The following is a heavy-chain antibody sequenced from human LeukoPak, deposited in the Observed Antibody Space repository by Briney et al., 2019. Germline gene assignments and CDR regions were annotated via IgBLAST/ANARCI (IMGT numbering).Heavy chain of an antibody. J-gene: IGHJ5*02. D-gene: IGHD3-22*01. Sequence: SETLSLTCTGSGFSISSYYWSWIRQAPGKGLEWIGYIYCGGSTNYNPSLKSGVTIWVDTSKNQFSLKLSSVTPAHTAVYYCARGLRSWLLRAWGQGTLVPVSS. CDR3: ARGLRSWLLRA. CDR2: IYCGGST. CDR1: GFSISSYY. V-gene: IGHV4-59*01.